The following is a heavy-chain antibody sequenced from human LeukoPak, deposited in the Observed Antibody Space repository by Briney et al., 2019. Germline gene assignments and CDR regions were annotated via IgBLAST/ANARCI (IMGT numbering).Heavy chain of an antibody. D-gene: IGHD3-16*01. Sequence: PGGSLRLYCAASGFTFRSYGMQWVRQTPGKGLEWVSYIGSGATTIQYADSVRGRFTISRDNARNSLYLQMYRLRAEDTAVYYCARGGFDPWGQGTLVTVSS. J-gene: IGHJ5*02. V-gene: IGHV3-48*01. CDR3: ARGGFDP. CDR1: GFTFRSYG. CDR2: IGSGATTI.